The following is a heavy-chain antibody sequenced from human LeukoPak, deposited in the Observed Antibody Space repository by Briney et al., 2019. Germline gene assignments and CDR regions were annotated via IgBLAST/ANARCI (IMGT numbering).Heavy chain of an antibody. V-gene: IGHV1-18*01. CDR3: ARDLYSRRMDYYGSGSYLAY. J-gene: IGHJ4*02. CDR1: GYTFISYG. Sequence: ASVKVSCKASGYTFISYGISWVRQAPGQGLEWMGWISSYNGNTHYAQNLQGRVIMTIDTSTSTAYMELRSLSSDDTAVYYCARDLYSRRMDYYGSGSYLAYWGQETLVTVSS. CDR2: ISSYNGNT. D-gene: IGHD3-10*01.